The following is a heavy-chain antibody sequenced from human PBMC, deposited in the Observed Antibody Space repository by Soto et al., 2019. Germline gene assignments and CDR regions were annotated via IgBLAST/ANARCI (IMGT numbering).Heavy chain of an antibody. CDR1: GGTFSSYA. D-gene: IGHD6-25*01. Sequence: QVQLVQSGAEVKKPGSSVTVSCKASGGTFSSYAISWVRQAPGQGLEWMGGIIPIFGTANYAQQVQGRVTLTADESTSTAYMQVRSSGSEDTAVYYCARPDGRSGWLSAYYCGMDVWGQGTTVTVSS. CDR2: IIPIFGTA. V-gene: IGHV1-69*01. J-gene: IGHJ6*02. CDR3: ARPDGRSGWLSAYYCGMDV.